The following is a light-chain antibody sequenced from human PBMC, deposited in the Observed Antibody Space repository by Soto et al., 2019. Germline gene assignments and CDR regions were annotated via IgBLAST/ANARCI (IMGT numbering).Light chain of an antibody. V-gene: IGKV3-20*01. CDR1: QSLNSGH. Sequence: EIVLTQFPGTLSLAPGERATLSCRASQSLNSGHLAWYQQKPGQAPRLLIYAASSRATGIPDRFVGSGSGTDFTLTISRLEAEDLGVYHCQQYGNLKYIFGPGTKVEIK. CDR2: AAS. CDR3: QQYGNLKYI. J-gene: IGKJ2*01.